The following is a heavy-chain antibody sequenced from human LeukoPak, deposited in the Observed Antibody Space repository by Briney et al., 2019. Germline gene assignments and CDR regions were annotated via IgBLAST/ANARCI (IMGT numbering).Heavy chain of an antibody. Sequence: KTSETLSLTCTVSGGSISSSSYYWGWIRQPPGKGLEWIGSIYYSESTYYNPSLKSRVSISVDTSKNQFSLKLSSVTAADTAVYYCARVGGDYDFWSGYYVVDWFDPWGQGTLVTVSS. CDR1: GGSISSSSYY. V-gene: IGHV4-39*01. CDR3: ARVGGDYDFWSGYYVVDWFDP. J-gene: IGHJ5*02. D-gene: IGHD3-3*01. CDR2: IYYSEST.